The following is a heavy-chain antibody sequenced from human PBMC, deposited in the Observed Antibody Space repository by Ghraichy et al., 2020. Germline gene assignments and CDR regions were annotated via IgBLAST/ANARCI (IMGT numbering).Heavy chain of an antibody. V-gene: IGHV4-39*01. CDR2: IYYSGST. D-gene: IGHD3-22*01. CDR3: ASDSSGYSRFDL. Sequence: SETLSLTCAVSGGSISSSSYYWGWIRQPPGKGLEWIGSIYYSGSTYYNPSLKSRVTISVDTPKNQSSLKLSSVTATDTAVYYCASDSSGYSRFDLWGQGTLVTVSS. J-gene: IGHJ5*02. CDR1: GGSISSSSYY.